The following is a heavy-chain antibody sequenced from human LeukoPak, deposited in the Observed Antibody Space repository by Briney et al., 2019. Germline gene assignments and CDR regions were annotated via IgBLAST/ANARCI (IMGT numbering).Heavy chain of an antibody. D-gene: IGHD4-17*01. V-gene: IGHV3-48*01. CDR2: ISSSSRTI. Sequence: ERSLRLSCAASGFTFSRYSMNWVRQAPRKGLEWVSYISSSSRTIYYADSVKGRFTISRDNANTSLDLQMNSLRAEDTAVYYCARDGLTTSPGMGVWGKGTTVT. J-gene: IGHJ6*01. CDR1: GFTFSRYS. CDR3: ARDGLTTSPGMGV.